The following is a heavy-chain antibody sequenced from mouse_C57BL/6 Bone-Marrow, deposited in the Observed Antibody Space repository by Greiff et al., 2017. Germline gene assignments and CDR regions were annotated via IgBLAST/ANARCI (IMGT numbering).Heavy chain of an antibody. Sequence: EVQLVDSGGGLVQSGRSLRLSCATSGFTFSDFYMEWVRQAPGKGLEWIAASRNKANDYTTEYSASVKCRFIVSRDTSQSILYLQMNALRAEDTAIYYCARDAHYGNFYAMDYWGQGTSVTVSS. CDR1: GFTFSDFY. D-gene: IGHD2-1*01. CDR2: SRNKANDYTT. J-gene: IGHJ4*01. CDR3: ARDAHYGNFYAMDY. V-gene: IGHV7-1*01.